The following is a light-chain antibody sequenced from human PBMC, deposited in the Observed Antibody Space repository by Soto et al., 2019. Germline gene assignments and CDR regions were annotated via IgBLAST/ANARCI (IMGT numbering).Light chain of an antibody. Sequence: EIVLTQSPGTLSLSPGERATLSCRASQSVSSSYLAWYQQKPGQAPRLLIYGASSRATGIPDRFSGSGSGTDFTLTISRLEPEDFALYYCQQHGSSPWTFGQGTKVDSK. J-gene: IGKJ1*01. CDR3: QQHGSSPWT. V-gene: IGKV3-20*01. CDR1: QSVSSSY. CDR2: GAS.